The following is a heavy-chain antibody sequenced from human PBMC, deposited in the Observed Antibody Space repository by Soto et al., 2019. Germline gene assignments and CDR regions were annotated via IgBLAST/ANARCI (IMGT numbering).Heavy chain of an antibody. J-gene: IGHJ4*02. CDR2: IYYSGST. CDR1: GGSISSYY. CDR3: ARRYGYYFDY. V-gene: IGHV4-59*08. D-gene: IGHD4-17*01. Sequence: PSETLSLTCTVSGGSISSYYWSWIRQPPGKGLEWIGYIYYSGSTNYNPSLKSRVTISVDTSKNQVSLKLSSVTAADTAVYYCARRYGYYFDYWGQGTLVTVSS.